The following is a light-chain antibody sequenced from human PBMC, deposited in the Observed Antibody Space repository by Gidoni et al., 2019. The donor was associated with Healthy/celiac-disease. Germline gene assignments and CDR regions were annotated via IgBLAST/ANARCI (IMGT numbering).Light chain of an antibody. CDR1: QGISSY. CDR2: AAS. V-gene: IGKV1-8*01. CDR3: QQYYSYPYT. J-gene: IGKJ2*01. Sequence: VTITCRASQGISSYLAWYQQKPGKAPKLLIYAASTLQSGVLSRFSGSGSGTDFTLTISCLQSEDFATYYCQQYYSYPYTFGQGTKLEIK.